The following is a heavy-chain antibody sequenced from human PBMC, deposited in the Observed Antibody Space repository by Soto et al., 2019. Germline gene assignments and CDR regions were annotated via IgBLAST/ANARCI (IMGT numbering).Heavy chain of an antibody. Sequence: SETLSLTCAVSGGSFRGFYWTWIRQSPGKGLEWLGDINHVGITNYNPSLKSRVSIPVDTSKSQFSLRLSSVTAADTAVYYCARHRGYYDILTGYYTDLNFDSWGQGALVTVSS. CDR2: INHVGIT. V-gene: IGHV4-34*01. D-gene: IGHD3-9*01. CDR1: GGSFRGFY. CDR3: ARHRGYYDILTGYYTDLNFDS. J-gene: IGHJ4*02.